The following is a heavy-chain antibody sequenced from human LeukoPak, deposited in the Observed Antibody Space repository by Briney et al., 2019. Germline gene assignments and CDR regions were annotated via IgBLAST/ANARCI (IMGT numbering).Heavy chain of an antibody. CDR3: ASGYYGYFDY. Sequence: PSETLSLNCTVSGGSISSYYWSWLRQPPGKGLEWIGYIYYSGTTNYNPSLNRRVITSVDTSKNQFSLKLSSGTAADTAVYYCASGYYGYFDYWGQGTLVTVSS. J-gene: IGHJ4*02. D-gene: IGHD3-22*01. CDR2: IYYSGTT. V-gene: IGHV4-59*01. CDR1: GGSISSYY.